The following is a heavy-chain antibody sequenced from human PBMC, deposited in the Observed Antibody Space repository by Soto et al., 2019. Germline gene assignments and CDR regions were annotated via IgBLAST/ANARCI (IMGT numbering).Heavy chain of an antibody. D-gene: IGHD2-2*01. CDR1: GYTFTNYD. CDR2: MNPNSGNT. V-gene: IGHV1-8*01. J-gene: IGHJ4*02. CDR3: ARGPMSCTSSSCLYFFGY. Sequence: ASVKVSCKASGYTFTNYDINWVRQATGQGLEWMGWMNPNSGNTGYAQKLQGRVTMTRNTSMSTASMELSSLRSEDTAVYYCARGPMSCTSSSCLYFFGYWAEGTRVPVCS.